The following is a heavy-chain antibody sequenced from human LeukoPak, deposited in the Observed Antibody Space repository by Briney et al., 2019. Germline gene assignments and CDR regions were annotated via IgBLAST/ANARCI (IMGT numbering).Heavy chain of an antibody. CDR3: AKGGSGYFADL. Sequence: GGSLRLSCAASGFIFNNYGLIWVRQAPGKGLQWVSAISNDGGGTTYADFVKGRFTISRDNSKNTLFLQMSSLRAEDTALYYCAKGGSGYFADLWGQGTLVTASS. D-gene: IGHD3-22*01. V-gene: IGHV3-23*01. CDR2: ISNDGGGT. CDR1: GFIFNNYG. J-gene: IGHJ5*02.